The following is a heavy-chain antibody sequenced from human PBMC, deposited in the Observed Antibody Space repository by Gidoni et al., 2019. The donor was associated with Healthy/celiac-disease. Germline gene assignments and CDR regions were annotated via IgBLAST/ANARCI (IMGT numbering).Heavy chain of an antibody. J-gene: IGHJ6*03. D-gene: IGHD5-18*01. V-gene: IGHV4-34*01. CDR1: GGSFSGYY. CDR3: ARVRVGYSYGPYYYYMDV. CDR2: INHSGST. Sequence: QVQLQQWGAGLLKPSETLSLTCAVYGGSFSGYYWSWIRQPPGKGLEWIGEINHSGSTNYNPSLKSRVTISVDTSKNQFSLKLSSVTAADTAVYYCARVRVGYSYGPYYYYMDVWGKGTTVTVSS.